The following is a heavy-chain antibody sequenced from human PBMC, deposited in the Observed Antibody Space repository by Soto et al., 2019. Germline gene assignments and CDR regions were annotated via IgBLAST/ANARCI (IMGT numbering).Heavy chain of an antibody. Sequence: GSLRLSCAASGFTCSSDEVNWVHQAPGKGLEWVSYISSSGSTIYYADSVKGRFTISRDNSKNTLYLQMNSLRAEDTAVYYCERDRITMVRGDDSYGMDVWGPAPNVTVS. D-gene: IGHD3-10*01. CDR1: GFTCSSDE. CDR3: ERDRITMVRGDDSYGMDV. J-gene: IGHJ6*02. V-gene: IGHV3-48*03. CDR2: ISSSGSTI.